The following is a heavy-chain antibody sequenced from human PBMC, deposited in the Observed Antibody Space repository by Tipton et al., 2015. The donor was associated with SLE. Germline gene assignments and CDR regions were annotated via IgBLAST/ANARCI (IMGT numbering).Heavy chain of an antibody. V-gene: IGHV4-38-2*01. CDR1: GFTFSNYA. Sequence: LRLSCAASGFTFSNYAMHWVRQAPGKGLEWIGIVSYTGNTFYNPSLKSRLTISMDRSNNQFSLKLSSVTAADTAVYYCATGYGDDDFYYYYYMDVWGKGITVTVSS. CDR2: VSYTGNT. CDR3: ATGYGDDDFYYYYYMDV. D-gene: IGHD4-17*01. J-gene: IGHJ6*03.